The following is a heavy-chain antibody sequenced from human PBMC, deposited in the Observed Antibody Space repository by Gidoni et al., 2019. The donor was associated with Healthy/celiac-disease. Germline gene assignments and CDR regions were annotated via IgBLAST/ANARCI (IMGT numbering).Heavy chain of an antibody. Sequence: QVQLVESGGGVVQPGRSLRLSCAASGFTFRSYAMHGVRQAPGKGLVWVAVISYDGSNKYYADSVKGRFTISRDNSKNTLYLQMNSLRAEDTAVYYCASSSEQWLATDLWYWGQGTLVTVSS. V-gene: IGHV3-30-3*01. CDR2: ISYDGSNK. D-gene: IGHD6-19*01. CDR3: ASSSEQWLATDLWY. CDR1: GFTFRSYA. J-gene: IGHJ4*02.